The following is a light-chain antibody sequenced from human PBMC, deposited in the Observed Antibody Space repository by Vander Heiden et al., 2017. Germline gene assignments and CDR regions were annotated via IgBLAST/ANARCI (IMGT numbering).Light chain of an antibody. J-gene: IGKJ1*01. CDR1: QSIGDY. CDR3: QQTDNNPRWT. Sequence: DIQMTQSPSSLSASVGDRVTITCRASQSIGDYLNWYHQKPGRAPKLLIYATSSRQGGVPSRFSGSGYGTDFTLTISNRQPEDFAAYYCQQTDNNPRWTFGQGTKVEIK. CDR2: ATS. V-gene: IGKV1-39*01.